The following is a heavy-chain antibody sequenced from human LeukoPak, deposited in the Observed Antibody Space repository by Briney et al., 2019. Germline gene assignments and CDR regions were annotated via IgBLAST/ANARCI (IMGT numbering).Heavy chain of an antibody. Sequence: AGYLRLSCAASGFTFSSYEMNRVRQAPGKGLEWVSYISSSGSTIYYADSVKGRFTISRDNAKTSLYLQMNSLRAEDTAVYYCARLYCSGGSCYRSFDYWGQGTLVTVSS. J-gene: IGHJ4*02. CDR3: ARLYCSGGSCYRSFDY. CDR1: GFTFSSYE. CDR2: ISSSGSTI. V-gene: IGHV3-48*03. D-gene: IGHD2-15*01.